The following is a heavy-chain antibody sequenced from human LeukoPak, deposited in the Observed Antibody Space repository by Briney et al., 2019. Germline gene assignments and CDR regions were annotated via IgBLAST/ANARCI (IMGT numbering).Heavy chain of an antibody. CDR2: IYSGGST. V-gene: IGHV3-53*01. Sequence: PGGSLRLSCAAPGFTVSSNYMSWVRQAPGKGLEWVSVIYSGGSTYYADSVKGRFTISRDNSKNTLYLQMNSLRAEDTAVYYCARVFGDYEWAIDYWGQGTLVTVSS. CDR1: GFTVSSNY. D-gene: IGHD4-17*01. CDR3: ARVFGDYEWAIDY. J-gene: IGHJ4*02.